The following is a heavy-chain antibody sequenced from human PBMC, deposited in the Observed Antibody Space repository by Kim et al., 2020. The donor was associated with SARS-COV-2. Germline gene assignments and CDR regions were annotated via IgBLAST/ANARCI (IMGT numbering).Heavy chain of an antibody. V-gene: IGHV3-48*03. D-gene: IGHD3-10*01. Sequence: IYYADSVKGRFTISRDNAKNSLYLQMNSLRAEDTAVYYCARSITMLTRMIWGQGTMVTVSS. CDR2: I. J-gene: IGHJ3*02. CDR3: ARSITMLTRMI.